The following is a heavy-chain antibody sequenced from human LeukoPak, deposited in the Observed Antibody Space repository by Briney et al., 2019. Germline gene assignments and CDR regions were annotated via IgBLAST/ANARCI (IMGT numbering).Heavy chain of an antibody. CDR1: GGSISSSSYY. CDR3: ARAYCGGDCYTNWFDP. D-gene: IGHD2-21*01. V-gene: IGHV4-39*01. CDR2: IYYSGST. Sequence: SETLSLTCTVSGGSISSSSYYWGWIRQPPGKGLEWIRSIYYSGSTYYNPSLKSRVTISVDTSKNQFSLKLSSVTAADTAVYYCARAYCGGDCYTNWFDPWGQGTLVTVSS. J-gene: IGHJ5*02.